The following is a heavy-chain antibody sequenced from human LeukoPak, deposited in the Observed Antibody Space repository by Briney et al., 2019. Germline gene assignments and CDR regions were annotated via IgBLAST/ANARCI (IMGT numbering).Heavy chain of an antibody. J-gene: IGHJ6*02. CDR1: GFTFSAYS. V-gene: IGHV3-21*01. Sequence: GGSLGLSCAASGFTFSAYSMNWVRQAPGKGLEWVSSISSGTTYIYYADSVKGRFTISRDSAKNSLYLQMNSLRAEDTAVYYCARASDSGDYFSGMDVWGQGTTVTVSS. D-gene: IGHD4-17*01. CDR3: ARASDSGDYFSGMDV. CDR2: ISSGTTYI.